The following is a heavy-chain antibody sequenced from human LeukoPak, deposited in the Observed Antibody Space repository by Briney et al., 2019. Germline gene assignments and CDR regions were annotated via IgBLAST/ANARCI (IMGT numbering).Heavy chain of an antibody. J-gene: IGHJ4*02. CDR1: GYTFTSYG. Sequence: GASVKVSCKASGYTFTSYGISWVRQAPGQGLEWMGWIGSYNGNTNYAQKFQGRVTMTTDTSTSIAYLELGSLRSDDTAVYYCAKDQLRYFDWLPHIFDYWGQGTLVTVSS. V-gene: IGHV1-18*01. CDR2: IGSYNGNT. CDR3: AKDQLRYFDWLPHIFDY. D-gene: IGHD3-9*01.